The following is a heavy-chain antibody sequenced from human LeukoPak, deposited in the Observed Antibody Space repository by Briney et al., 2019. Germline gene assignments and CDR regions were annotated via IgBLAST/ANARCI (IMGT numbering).Heavy chain of an antibody. J-gene: IGHJ2*01. CDR1: GESFGGYS. D-gene: IGHD6-19*01. CDR3: ARHGWHAWYFDL. CDR2: INQRRNT. V-gene: IGHV4-34*01. Sequence: SETLSLTCVVYGESFGGYSWSWIRQPPGKGLEWIGEINQRRNTNYNPSLKSRVTISIDTSKNQFSLKLSSVTAADTAVYYCARHGWHAWYFDLWGRGTLVTVSS.